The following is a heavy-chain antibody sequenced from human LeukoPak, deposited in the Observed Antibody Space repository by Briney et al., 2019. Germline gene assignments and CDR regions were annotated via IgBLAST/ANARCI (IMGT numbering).Heavy chain of an antibody. V-gene: IGHV5-51*01. CDR2: FYPGDSDT. CDR1: GYSFTTYW. CDR3: ARRRFNYGSSGYYPFDY. D-gene: IGHD3-22*01. J-gene: IGHJ4*02. Sequence: GESLKISCKASGYSFTTYWIGWVRQMPGKGLEWMGIFYPGDSDTRYSPSFQGQVTVSADKSISTAYLQWSSLKASDTAMYYCARRRFNYGSSGYYPFDYWGQGTLVTVSS.